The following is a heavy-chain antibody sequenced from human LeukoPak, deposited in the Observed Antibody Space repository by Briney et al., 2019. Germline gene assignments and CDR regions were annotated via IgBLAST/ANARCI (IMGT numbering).Heavy chain of an antibody. V-gene: IGHV4-59*01. Sequence: XCTVSGGSISSYYWSWIRQPPGKGLEGIGYIYYSGSTNYNPSLTSRVTISVDTSKNQFSLKLSSVTAADTAVYYCARGLGQWLVRDYYYYYYMDVWGKGTTVTVSS. D-gene: IGHD6-19*01. CDR1: GGSISSYY. CDR3: ARGLGQWLVRDYYYYYYMDV. J-gene: IGHJ6*03. CDR2: IYYSGST.